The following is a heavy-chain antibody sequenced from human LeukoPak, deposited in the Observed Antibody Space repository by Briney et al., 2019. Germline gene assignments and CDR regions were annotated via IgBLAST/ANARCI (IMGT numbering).Heavy chain of an antibody. CDR2: INHSGST. Sequence: SETLSLTCAVYGGSFSGYYWSWIRQPPGKGLEWIGEINHSGSTNYNPSLKSRVTISVDTSKNQFSLKLSSVTAADTAVYYCARDRRYYDSSGYFWDAFDIWGQGTMVTVSS. V-gene: IGHV4-34*01. CDR3: ARDRRYYDSSGYFWDAFDI. J-gene: IGHJ3*02. CDR1: GGSFSGYY. D-gene: IGHD3-22*01.